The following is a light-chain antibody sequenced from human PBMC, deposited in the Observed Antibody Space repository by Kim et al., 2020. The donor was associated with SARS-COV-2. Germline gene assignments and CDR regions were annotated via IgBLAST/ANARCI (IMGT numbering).Light chain of an antibody. V-gene: IGKV3-15*01. CDR1: QSVSSD. CDR3: QQYNNWPGT. CDR2: GAS. J-gene: IGKJ1*01. Sequence: VSPGERATLSCRASQSVSSDLAWYQQKPGQAPRLLIYGASTRATGFPARFSGSGSGTEFTLTISSLQSEDFAVYYCQQYNNWPGTFGQGTKVDIK.